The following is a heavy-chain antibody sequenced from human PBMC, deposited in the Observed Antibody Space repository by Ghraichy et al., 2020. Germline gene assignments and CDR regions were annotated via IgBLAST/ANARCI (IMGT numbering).Heavy chain of an antibody. CDR1: GFTFSDFL. D-gene: IGHD1-26*01. CDR3: AKGHIVGAPWADAFDG. J-gene: IGHJ3*01. V-gene: IGHV3-23*01. CDR2: ISASGGSSFT. Sequence: GESLNISCATSGFTFSDFLMSWVRQAPGKGLECVSVISASGGSSFTNYADSVKARLTISRDKSTNTLYLQMNNLRAEDTAIYYCAKGHIVGAPWADAFDGWGQGTMVTVSS.